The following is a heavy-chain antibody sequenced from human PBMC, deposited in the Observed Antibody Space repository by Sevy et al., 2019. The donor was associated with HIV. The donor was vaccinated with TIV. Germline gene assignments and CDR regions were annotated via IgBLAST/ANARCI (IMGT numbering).Heavy chain of an antibody. D-gene: IGHD2-15*01. CDR1: GFTFNSYW. CDR3: AREGYGFDI. J-gene: IGHJ3*02. Sequence: GGSLRLSCAASGFTFNSYWMSWVRQAPGKGLEWLANTKYDGSDKYYVGSVRGRFTISRDNDKKSLYLQMNSLRAEDTAVYYCAREGYGFDIWGQGTMVTVSS. V-gene: IGHV3-7*01. CDR2: TKYDGSDK.